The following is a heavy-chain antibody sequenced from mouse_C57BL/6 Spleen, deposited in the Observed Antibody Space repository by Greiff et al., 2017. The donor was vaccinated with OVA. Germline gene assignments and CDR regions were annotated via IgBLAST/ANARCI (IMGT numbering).Heavy chain of an antibody. V-gene: IGHV1-19*01. J-gene: IGHJ2*01. CDR3: ARDTTVVAERYFDY. CDR2: INPYNGGT. Sequence: VQLQQSGPVLVKPGASVKMSCKASGYTFTDYYMNWVKQSHGKSLEWIGVINPYNGGTSYNQKFKGKATLTVDKSSSTAYMELNSLTSEDSAVYYCARDTTVVAERYFDYWGQGTTLTVSS. CDR1: GYTFTDYY. D-gene: IGHD1-1*01.